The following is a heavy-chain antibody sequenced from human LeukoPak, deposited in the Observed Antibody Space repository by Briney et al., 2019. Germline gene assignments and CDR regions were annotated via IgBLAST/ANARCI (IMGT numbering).Heavy chain of an antibody. Sequence: PGGSLRLSCAASGFTFSSYSMNWARQAPGKGLEWVSSISSSSSYIYYADSVKGRSTISRDNAKNSLYLQMNSLRAEDTAVYYCASKVAAAGGDYWGQGTLVTVSS. CDR1: GFTFSSYS. CDR3: ASKVAAAGGDY. D-gene: IGHD6-13*01. V-gene: IGHV3-21*01. J-gene: IGHJ4*02. CDR2: ISSSSSYI.